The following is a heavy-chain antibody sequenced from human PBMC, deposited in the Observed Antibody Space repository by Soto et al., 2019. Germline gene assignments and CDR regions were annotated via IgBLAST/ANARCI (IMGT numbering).Heavy chain of an antibody. Sequence: QITLKESGPTLVKPTQTLTLTCTFSGFSLSTSGVGVGCIRQHPGTALEWLALIYWDDDKRYSPSLKSRLTITKDTSKNQVVLTMTNMDPVDTATYYCAHRRSTYYYDSTFDPWGQGTLVTVSS. CDR1: GFSLSTSGVG. D-gene: IGHD3-22*01. V-gene: IGHV2-5*02. CDR2: IYWDDDK. J-gene: IGHJ5*02. CDR3: AHRRSTYYYDSTFDP.